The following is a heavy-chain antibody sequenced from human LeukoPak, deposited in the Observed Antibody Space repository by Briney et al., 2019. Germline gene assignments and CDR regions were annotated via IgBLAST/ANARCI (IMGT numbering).Heavy chain of an antibody. CDR1: GFTFSSYA. Sequence: PGGSLRLSCAASGFTFSSYAMSWVRQAPGKGLEWVSAISGSCGSTYYADSVKGRFTISRDNSKNTLYLQMNSLRAEDTAVYYCAKDPTLDVSHLDYWGQGTLVTVSS. D-gene: IGHD1-1*01. CDR3: AKDPTLDVSHLDY. CDR2: ISGSCGST. J-gene: IGHJ4*02. V-gene: IGHV3-23*01.